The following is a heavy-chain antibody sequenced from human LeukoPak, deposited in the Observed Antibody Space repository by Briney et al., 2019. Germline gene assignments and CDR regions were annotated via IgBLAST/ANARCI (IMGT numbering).Heavy chain of an antibody. CDR3: AKSGGYGLIGY. V-gene: IGHV4-39*01. CDR2: IYSSGST. J-gene: IGHJ4*02. D-gene: IGHD1-26*01. Sequence: WIRQPPGKGLEWIGSIYSSGSTYYNASLQSRVTISIETSKNQISLRLNSVTAADTAIYYCAKSGGYGLIGYWGQGTLVTVSS.